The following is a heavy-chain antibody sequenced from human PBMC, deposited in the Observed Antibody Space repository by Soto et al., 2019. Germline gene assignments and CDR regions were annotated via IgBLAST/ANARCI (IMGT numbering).Heavy chain of an antibody. V-gene: IGHV3-21*01. CDR3: ARDREGLGFWSGPFDY. CDR2: ISSSSSYI. J-gene: IGHJ4*02. D-gene: IGHD3-3*01. CDR1: GFTFSSYS. Sequence: PGGSLRLSCAASGFTFSSYSMNWVRQAPGKGLEWVSSISSSSSYIYYADSVKGRFTISRDNARNSLYLQMNSLRAEDTAVYYCARDREGLGFWSGPFDYRGPGPLVTVSS.